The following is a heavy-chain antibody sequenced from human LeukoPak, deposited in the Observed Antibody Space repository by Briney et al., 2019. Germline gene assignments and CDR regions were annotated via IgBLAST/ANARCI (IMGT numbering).Heavy chain of an antibody. CDR3: ARYYDRSGYWSTPNFDY. V-gene: IGHV4-61*01. CDR2: IQYSGST. J-gene: IGHJ4*02. Sequence: SETLSLTCTVSGDSVSGISFYWSWIRQPPGKGLQYIGDIQYSGSTNYNPSLKSRVTISVDTSKNQFSLKLSSVTAADTAVYYCARYYDRSGYWSTPNFDYWGQATLVTVS. D-gene: IGHD3-22*01. CDR1: GDSVSGISFY.